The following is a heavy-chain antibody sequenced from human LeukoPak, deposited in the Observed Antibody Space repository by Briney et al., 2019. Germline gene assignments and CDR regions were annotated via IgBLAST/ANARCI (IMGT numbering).Heavy chain of an antibody. CDR1: GYSISSDYY. V-gene: IGHV4-38-2*01. CDR2: IYHSGST. Sequence: SETLSLTCAVSGYSISSDYYWGWIRQPPGKGLEWIGSIYHSGSTYYNPSLKSRVTISVDTSKNQFSLKLSSVTAADTAVYYCARVPVVEMATISDYWGQGTLVTVSS. J-gene: IGHJ4*02. D-gene: IGHD5-24*01. CDR3: ARVPVVEMATISDY.